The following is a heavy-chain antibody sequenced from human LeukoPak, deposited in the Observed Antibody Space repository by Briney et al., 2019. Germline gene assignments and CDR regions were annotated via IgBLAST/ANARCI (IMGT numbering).Heavy chain of an antibody. CDR2: ISAYNGNT. CDR3: ARATDYVWGSYRYDAFDI. Sequence: ASVKVSCKASGYTFTSYGISWVRQAPGQGLEWMGRISAYNGNTNYAQKLQGRVTMTTDTSTSTAYMELRSLRSDDTAVYYCARATDYVWGSYRYDAFDIWGQGTMVTVSS. CDR1: GYTFTSYG. D-gene: IGHD3-16*02. J-gene: IGHJ3*02. V-gene: IGHV1-18*01.